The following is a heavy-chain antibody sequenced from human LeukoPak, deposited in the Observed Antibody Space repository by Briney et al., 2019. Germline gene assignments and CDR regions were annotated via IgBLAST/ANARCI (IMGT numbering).Heavy chain of an antibody. Sequence: GGSLRLSCAASGFTFSSYGMHWVRQAPGKGLEWVAVISYDGSNKYYADSVKGRFTISRDNSQNTLYLQMNSLRAEDTAVYYCAKAIPATMAKLYYYYYYGMDVWGQGTTVTVSS. CDR2: ISYDGSNK. CDR3: AKAIPATMAKLYYYYYYGMDV. J-gene: IGHJ6*02. V-gene: IGHV3-30*18. D-gene: IGHD4/OR15-4a*01. CDR1: GFTFSSYG.